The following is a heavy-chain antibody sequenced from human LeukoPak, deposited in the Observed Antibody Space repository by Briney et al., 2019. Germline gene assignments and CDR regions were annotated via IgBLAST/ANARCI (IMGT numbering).Heavy chain of an antibody. J-gene: IGHJ3*02. CDR2: ISSSSSTI. Sequence: GGSLRLSCAASGFTLSSYSMNWVRQAPGKGLEWVSYISSSSSTIYYADSVKGRFTISRDSAKTSLFLQMNSLRDEDTAVYYCARAYSSSSGRDAFDSWGLGTLVTVSS. V-gene: IGHV3-48*02. CDR3: ARAYSSSSGRDAFDS. D-gene: IGHD6-6*01. CDR1: GFTLSSYS.